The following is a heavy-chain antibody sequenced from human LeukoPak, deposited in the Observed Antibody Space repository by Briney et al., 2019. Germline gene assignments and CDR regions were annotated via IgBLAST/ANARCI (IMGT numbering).Heavy chain of an antibody. CDR2: IYPGDSDT. CDR1: GYSFTSYW. CDR3: ARPPDDSSSPSDY. J-gene: IGHJ4*02. D-gene: IGHD6-13*01. V-gene: IGHV5-51*01. Sequence: GESLKISCKCSGYSFTSYWTGWVRQMPGKGLEWMGIIYPGDSDTRSRPSFQGQVTISADQSISTAYLQWSSLKASDTAMYYCARPPDDSSSPSDYWGQGTLVTVSS.